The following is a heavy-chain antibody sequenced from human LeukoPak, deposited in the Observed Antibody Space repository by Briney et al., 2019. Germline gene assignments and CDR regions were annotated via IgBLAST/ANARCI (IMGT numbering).Heavy chain of an antibody. V-gene: IGHV1-69*13. Sequence: SVKVSRKASGGTFSSYAISWVRQAPGQGLEWMGGIIPIFGTANYAQKFQGRVTITADESTSTAYMELSSLRSEDTAVYYCARAHYLGDYILDRDNYFDYWGQGTLVTVSS. CDR3: ARAHYLGDYILDRDNYFDY. J-gene: IGHJ4*02. CDR2: IIPIFGTA. D-gene: IGHD2-21*01. CDR1: GGTFSSYA.